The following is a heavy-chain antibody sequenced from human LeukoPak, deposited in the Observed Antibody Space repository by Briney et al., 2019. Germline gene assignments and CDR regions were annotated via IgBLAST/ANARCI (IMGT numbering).Heavy chain of an antibody. J-gene: IGHJ4*02. CDR1: GGSISSYH. V-gene: IGHV4-59*01. CDR2: IYYSGST. D-gene: IGHD6-13*01. CDR3: ARRSSSFDY. Sequence: PSETLSLTCTVSGGSISSYHWSWIRQPPRKGVEWIGYIYYSGSTNYNPSLKGRVTISVDTSKNQFSLKLSSVTAADTAVYYCARRSSSFDYWGQGTLVTVSS.